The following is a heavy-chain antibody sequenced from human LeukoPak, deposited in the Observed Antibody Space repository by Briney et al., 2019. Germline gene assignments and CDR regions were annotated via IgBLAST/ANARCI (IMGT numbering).Heavy chain of an antibody. J-gene: IGHJ4*02. CDR2: ISNSGTTR. V-gene: IGHV3-48*03. D-gene: IGHD3-22*01. CDR1: GFNFRNYE. Sequence: PGGSLRLSCAASGFNFRNYEMNWVRQAPGKGLEWVSYISNSGTTRQYADSVKGRFTISRDNAKNSLYLQMNSLRAEDTAVYYCARGGHAYYDSSGYRYYFDYWGQGTLVTVSS. CDR3: ARGGHAYYDSSGYRYYFDY.